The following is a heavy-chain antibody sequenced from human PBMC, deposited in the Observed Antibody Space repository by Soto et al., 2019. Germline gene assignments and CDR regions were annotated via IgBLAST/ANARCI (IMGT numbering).Heavy chain of an antibody. D-gene: IGHD2-2*02. Sequence: PSETLSLTCTVSGGSISGYYWTWIRQPPGKGLEWIGYIYSSGNTNYNPSLQSRVTISVDTSKNQFSLKLSSVTAADTAVYYCARLACSTTSCFTYFDYWGQGALVTVSS. CDR1: GGSISGYY. J-gene: IGHJ4*02. V-gene: IGHV4-59*08. CDR3: ARLACSTTSCFTYFDY. CDR2: IYSSGNT.